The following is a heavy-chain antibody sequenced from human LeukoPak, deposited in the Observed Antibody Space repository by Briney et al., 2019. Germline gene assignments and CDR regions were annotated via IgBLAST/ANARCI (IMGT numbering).Heavy chain of an antibody. CDR2: IYYSGST. D-gene: IGHD6-13*01. Sequence: PSETLSLTCTVSGGSISSYYWSWIRQPPGKGLEWIGYIYYSGSTNYNPSLKSRVTISVDTSKNQFSLKLSSVTAADTAVYYCARDRYSSSWGNWFDPWGQGTLVTVSS. J-gene: IGHJ5*02. CDR3: ARDRYSSSWGNWFDP. V-gene: IGHV4-59*01. CDR1: GGSISSYY.